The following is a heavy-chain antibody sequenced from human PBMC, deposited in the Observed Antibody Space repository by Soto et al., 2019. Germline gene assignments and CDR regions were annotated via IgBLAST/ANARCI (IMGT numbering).Heavy chain of an antibody. D-gene: IGHD2-21*02. Sequence: EVQLVESGGGLVQPGGSLRLSCAASGFSFSSSWMHWVRQAPGKGLVWVSRISFDGTATTSADAVKGRFIISRDNAKNTLFLQMPNLRADDTAMYYCVSDRRLRGHPLDIWGQGTFVSVSS. CDR3: VSDRRLRGHPLDI. J-gene: IGHJ3*02. CDR1: GFSFSSSW. CDR2: ISFDGTAT. V-gene: IGHV3-74*03.